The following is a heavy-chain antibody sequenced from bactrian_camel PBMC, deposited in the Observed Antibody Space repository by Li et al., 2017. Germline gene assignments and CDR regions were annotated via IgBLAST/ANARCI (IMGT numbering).Heavy chain of an antibody. CDR2: ISSAGSA. CDR3: AAGAYMSAIQALLTMMQPSFRDFGY. J-gene: IGHJ6*01. Sequence: DVQLVESGGGPVQPGGSLRLSCAASGFAFSSYYMTWVRQAPGMEREGVAAISSAGSADYADPVKGRFTISHDSAENILYLQMNDLKPEDTGMYYCAAGAYMSAIQALLTMMQPSFRDFGYWGQGTQVTVS. CDR1: GFAFSSYY. D-gene: IGHD3*01. V-gene: IGHV3S67*01.